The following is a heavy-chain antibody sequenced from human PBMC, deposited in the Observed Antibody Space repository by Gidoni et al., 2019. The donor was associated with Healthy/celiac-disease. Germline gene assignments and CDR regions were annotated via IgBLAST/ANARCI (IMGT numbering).Heavy chain of an antibody. Sequence: QVQLVQSGAEVTKPGASVKVSCKAFAYTFTGYYMHWVRQAPGQGLEWMGWINPNSGGTNYAQKFQGRVTMTRDTSISTAYMELTRLRSDDTAVYYCARPMVRGVVYYGMDVWGQGTTVTVSS. CDR2: INPNSGGT. J-gene: IGHJ6*02. CDR1: AYTFTGYY. V-gene: IGHV1-2*02. CDR3: ARPMVRGVVYYGMDV. D-gene: IGHD3-10*01.